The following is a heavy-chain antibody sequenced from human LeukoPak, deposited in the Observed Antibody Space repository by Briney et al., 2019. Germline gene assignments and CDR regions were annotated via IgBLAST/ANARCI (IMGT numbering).Heavy chain of an antibody. V-gene: IGHV3-7*01. J-gene: IGHJ4*02. Sequence: GGSLRLSCAASGFTFSSYWMSWVRQAPGKGLEWVANIKQDGSEKYYVDSVKGRFTISRDNAKNSLYLQMNSLRAEDTAVYYCARDFRPGRYSSSWYYFDYWGQGTLVTVSS. CDR3: ARDFRPGRYSSSWYYFDY. CDR2: IKQDGSEK. CDR1: GFTFSSYW. D-gene: IGHD6-13*01.